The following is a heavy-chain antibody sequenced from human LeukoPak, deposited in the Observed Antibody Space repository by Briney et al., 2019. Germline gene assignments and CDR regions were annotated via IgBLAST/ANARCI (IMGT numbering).Heavy chain of an antibody. D-gene: IGHD3-22*01. CDR1: GYTFTNYY. CDR2: INPSGGST. J-gene: IGHJ4*02. Sequence: ASVKVSCKASGYTFTNYYMHWVRQAPGQGFEWMGIINPSGGSTSYAQKFQGRVTMTRDTSTSTVYMELSSLRSEDTAVYYCARDLIGYYDSSGYLTDDYWGQGTLVTVSS. CDR3: ARDLIGYYDSSGYLTDDY. V-gene: IGHV1-46*03.